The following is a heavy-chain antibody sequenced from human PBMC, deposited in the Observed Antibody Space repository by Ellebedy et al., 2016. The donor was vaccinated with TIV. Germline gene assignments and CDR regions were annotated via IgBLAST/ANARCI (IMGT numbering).Heavy chain of an antibody. D-gene: IGHD6-13*01. V-gene: IGHV4-61*01. CDR1: GGSVSSGSYY. J-gene: IGHJ6*02. CDR3: ARDWRGSSSWYERRTRAGSYGMDV. Sequence: SETLSLTCTVSGGSVSSGSYYWSWIRQPPGKGLEWIGYIYYSGSTNYNPSLKSRVTISVDTSKNQFSLKLSSVTAADTAVYYCARDWRGSSSWYERRTRAGSYGMDVWGQGTTVTVSS. CDR2: IYYSGST.